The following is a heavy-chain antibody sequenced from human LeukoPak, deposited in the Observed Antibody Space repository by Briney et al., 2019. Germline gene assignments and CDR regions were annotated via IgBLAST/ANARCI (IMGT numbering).Heavy chain of an antibody. V-gene: IGHV1-69*05. CDR2: IMPLFGTA. Sequence: SVKVSCKTSGGTFNNSAISWVRQAPGQGLEWLGGIMPLFGTAGYAQKFQGRVTITKDESTRTVYLELTSLTSDDTAVYYCARDVHDDYGSGWFDPWGQGTLVSVSS. D-gene: IGHD4-17*01. J-gene: IGHJ5*02. CDR3: ARDVHDDYGSGWFDP. CDR1: GGTFNNSA.